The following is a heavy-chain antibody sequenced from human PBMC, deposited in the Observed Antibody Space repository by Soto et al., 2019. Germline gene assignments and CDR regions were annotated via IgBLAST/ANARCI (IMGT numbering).Heavy chain of an antibody. D-gene: IGHD3-10*01. Sequence: SETLSLTCTLSRGSINSRSYYWGWIRQPPGKGLEWIGSIYYSGSTYYNPSLKSRVTISVDTSKNQLSMKLSSVTAADTAVYYCASRHGVPRLGQLVGWEDPWGQRALVPVS. CDR1: RGSINSRSYY. CDR2: IYYSGST. CDR3: ASRHGVPRLGQLVGWEDP. J-gene: IGHJ5*02. V-gene: IGHV4-39*01.